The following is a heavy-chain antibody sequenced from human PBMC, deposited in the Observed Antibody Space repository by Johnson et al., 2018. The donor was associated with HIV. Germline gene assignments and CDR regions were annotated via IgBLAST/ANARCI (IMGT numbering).Heavy chain of an antibody. J-gene: IGHJ3*02. CDR3: AKDLGVAADPDAFDI. Sequence: QVQLVESGGGVVQPGRSLRLSCVASGFTFRSYAMHWVRQAPGKGLEWVDFFRYDGSSKVYGDPVNGRFPISRDESKNTLFLEMDSLRPEDTAVYYCAKDLGVAADPDAFDIWGQGTMVTVSS. V-gene: IGHV3-30*02. CDR2: FRYDGSSK. D-gene: IGHD6-13*01. CDR1: GFTFRSYA.